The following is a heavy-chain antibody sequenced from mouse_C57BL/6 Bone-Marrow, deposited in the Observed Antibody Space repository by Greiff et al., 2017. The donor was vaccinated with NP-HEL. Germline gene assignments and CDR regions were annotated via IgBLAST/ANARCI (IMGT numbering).Heavy chain of an antibody. CDR3: ARDSGYAFDY. CDR1: GYTFTSYW. D-gene: IGHD3-2*02. V-gene: IGHV1-53*01. CDR2: INPNNGGT. J-gene: IGHJ2*01. Sequence: QVQLQQPGTELVKPGASVKLSCKASGYTFTSYWMHWLKQRPGQGLEWIGNINPNNGGTNDNEKFKTKATLTVYKSSSTAYMQLSSLTYEDSAVYDCARDSGYAFDYWGQGTTLTVSS.